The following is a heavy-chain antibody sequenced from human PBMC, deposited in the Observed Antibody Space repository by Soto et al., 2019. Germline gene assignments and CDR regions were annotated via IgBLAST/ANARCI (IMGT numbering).Heavy chain of an antibody. D-gene: IGHD3-3*01. V-gene: IGHV1-18*04. CDR1: GYTFTSYG. CDR3: ATDYDFWSGYPLTYYYYYYGMDV. CDR2: ISAYDGNT. J-gene: IGHJ6*02. Sequence: QVQLVQSGAEVKKPGSSVKVSCKASGYTFTSYGISWVRHAPGQGLEWMGWISAYDGNTNYAQKLQGRVTMTTHTSTSTAYMALRRLRSDDTAVYYCATDYDFWSGYPLTYYYYYYGMDVWGQGTTVTLSS.